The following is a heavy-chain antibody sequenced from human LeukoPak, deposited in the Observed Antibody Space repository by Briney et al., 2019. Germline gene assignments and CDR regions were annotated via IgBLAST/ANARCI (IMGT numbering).Heavy chain of an antibody. CDR3: AKKDYYGSGSYYTR. V-gene: IGHV3-23*01. CDR1: GFTFSSYG. Sequence: GGTLRLSCAASGFTFSSYGMSWVRQAPGKGLEWVSAISGSGGSTYYADSVKGRFTISRDNSKNTLYLQMNSLRAEDTAVYYCAKKDYYGSGSYYTRWGQGTLVTVSS. D-gene: IGHD3-10*01. J-gene: IGHJ4*02. CDR2: ISGSGGST.